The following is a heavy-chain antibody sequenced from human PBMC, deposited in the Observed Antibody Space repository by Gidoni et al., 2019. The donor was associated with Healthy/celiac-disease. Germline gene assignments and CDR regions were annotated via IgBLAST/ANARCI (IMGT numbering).Heavy chain of an antibody. CDR1: GFTFSSYA. CDR2: ISGSGGST. D-gene: IGHD2-2*01. J-gene: IGHJ6*02. Sequence: EVQLLESGGGLVQPGGSLRLSCAASGFTFSSYAISWVRQAPGKGLEWVSAISGSGGSTYYADSVKGRFTISRDNSKNTLYLQMNSLRAKDTAVYYCAKPNCSSTSCYSYYYYGMDVWGQGTTVTVSS. CDR3: AKPNCSSTSCYSYYYYGMDV. V-gene: IGHV3-23*01.